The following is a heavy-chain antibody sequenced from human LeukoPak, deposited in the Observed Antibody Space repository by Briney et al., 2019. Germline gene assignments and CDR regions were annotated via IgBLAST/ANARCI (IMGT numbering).Heavy chain of an antibody. D-gene: IGHD6-13*01. Sequence: SVKVSCKASGVTFCSYAISWVRQAPGQGLEWMGRIIPILGIANYAQKFQGRVTITADKSTSTAYMELSSVRSEDTAVYYCARAAADNWFDPWGQGTLVSVSS. CDR2: IIPILGIA. CDR3: ARAAADNWFDP. V-gene: IGHV1-69*04. J-gene: IGHJ5*02. CDR1: GVTFCSYA.